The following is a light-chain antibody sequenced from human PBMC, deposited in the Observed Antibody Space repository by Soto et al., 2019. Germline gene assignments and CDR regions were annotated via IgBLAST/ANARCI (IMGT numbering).Light chain of an antibody. Sequence: EIVMTHSPATLSVSPRERAALSARASQRVSSNLAWYQQKPGQAPRLLIYGASTRATGIPARFSGSGSGTEFTLTISSLQSEDFAVYYCQQYYDWPITFGQGTRL. V-gene: IGKV3-15*01. CDR2: GAS. CDR3: QQYYDWPIT. J-gene: IGKJ5*01. CDR1: QRVSSN.